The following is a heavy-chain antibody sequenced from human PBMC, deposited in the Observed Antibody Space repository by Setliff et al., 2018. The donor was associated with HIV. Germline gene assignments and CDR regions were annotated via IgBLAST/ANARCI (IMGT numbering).Heavy chain of an antibody. J-gene: IGHJ4*02. Sequence: PGGSLRLSCAVSGFSVSNKYMTWVRQAPGKGLEWVSIIYSDDYTYYADSIKGRFTISRDNAKNSLYLQMNSLRAGDTAMYFCARHGEYNYDMSFHYWGQGTLVTVSS. D-gene: IGHD3-22*01. V-gene: IGHV3-66*04. CDR3: ARHGEYNYDMSFHY. CDR2: IYSDDYT. CDR1: GFSVSNKY.